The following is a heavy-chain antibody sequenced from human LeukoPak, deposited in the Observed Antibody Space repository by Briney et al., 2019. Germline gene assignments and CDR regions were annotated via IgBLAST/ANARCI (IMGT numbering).Heavy chain of an antibody. CDR1: GGSFSGYY. J-gene: IGHJ4*02. CDR2: INHSGST. Sequence: SETLSLTCAVYGGSFSGYYWSWIRQPPGKGLEWIGEINHSGSTNYNPSLKSRVTISVDTSKNQFSLKLSSVTAADTAVYYCARAMTPRWLAYYFDYWGQGTLVTVSS. V-gene: IGHV4-34*01. CDR3: ARAMTPRWLAYYFDY. D-gene: IGHD6-19*01.